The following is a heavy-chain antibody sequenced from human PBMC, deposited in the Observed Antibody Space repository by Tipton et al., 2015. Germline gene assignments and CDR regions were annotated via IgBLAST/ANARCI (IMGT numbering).Heavy chain of an antibody. Sequence: TLSLTCTVSGDSISSSNWWSWVRQPPGKGLEWIGYIYYSGSTYYSPSLKSRVTMSVDTSKNQFSLHLSSVTAADTAVYYCAREVWYNDSTGYDYWGQGTLVTVSS. D-gene: IGHD3-22*01. CDR3: AREVWYNDSTGYDY. V-gene: IGHV4-28*03. CDR2: IYYSGST. J-gene: IGHJ4*02. CDR1: GDSISSSNW.